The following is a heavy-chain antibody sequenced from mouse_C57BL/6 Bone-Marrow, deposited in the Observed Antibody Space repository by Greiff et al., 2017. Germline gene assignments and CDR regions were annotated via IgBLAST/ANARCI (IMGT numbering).Heavy chain of an antibody. CDR1: GFTFSSYG. CDR3: ASHLYSENVDG. V-gene: IGHV5-6*01. Sequence: DVHLVESGGDLVKPGGSLKLSCAASGFTFSSYGMSWVRQTPDKRLEWVATISSGGSYTYYPDSVKGRFTISRDNAKNTLYLQMSSLKSEDTAMYYCASHLYSENVDGWGAGTTVTVAS. CDR2: ISSGGSYT. J-gene: IGHJ1*01. D-gene: IGHD2-1*01.